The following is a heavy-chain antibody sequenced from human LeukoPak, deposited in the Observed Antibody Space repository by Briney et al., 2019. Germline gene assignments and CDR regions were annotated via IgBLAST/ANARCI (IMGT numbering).Heavy chain of an antibody. CDR1: GYTFTGYY. Sequence: ASVKVSCKASGYTFTGYYMHWVRQAPGQGLEWMGWINPNSGGTNYAQKFQGRVTMTRDTSISTAYMELSRLRSDDTAVYYCARDQYDYVWGSYQTSLDDYWGQGTLVTVSS. CDR3: ARDQYDYVWGSYQTSLDDY. J-gene: IGHJ4*02. CDR2: INPNSGGT. D-gene: IGHD3-16*02. V-gene: IGHV1-2*02.